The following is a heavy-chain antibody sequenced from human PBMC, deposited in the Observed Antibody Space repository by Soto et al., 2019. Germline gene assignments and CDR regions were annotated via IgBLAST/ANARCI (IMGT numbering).Heavy chain of an antibody. CDR2: INHSGRV. CDR1: GGSFSGHS. CDR3: SISAYDTNGYYRFDP. V-gene: IGHV4-34*01. D-gene: IGHD3-22*01. J-gene: IGHJ5*01. Sequence: PSETLSLTCAVYGGSFSGHSWTWIRQSPGKGLEWIGDINHSGRVKYSPSLKSRVTISLDTSKNQFSLTLSAVTAADTAMYYCSISAYDTNGYYRFDPWGQGNMVT.